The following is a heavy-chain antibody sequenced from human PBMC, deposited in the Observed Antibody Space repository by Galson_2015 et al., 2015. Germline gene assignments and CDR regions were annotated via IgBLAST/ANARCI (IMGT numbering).Heavy chain of an antibody. V-gene: IGHV3-48*01. CDR2: ISSSSSLI. CDR3: ATPRRRDGYSPFDY. J-gene: IGHJ4*02. D-gene: IGHD5-24*01. Sequence: SLRLSCAASGFAFSSYHMNWVRQAPGKGLEWVSYISSSSSLIYYSDSVEGRFTISRDNAKNSLYLQMNSLRVEDTAVYHCATPRRRDGYSPFDYWGQGTLVTVSS. CDR1: GFAFSSYH.